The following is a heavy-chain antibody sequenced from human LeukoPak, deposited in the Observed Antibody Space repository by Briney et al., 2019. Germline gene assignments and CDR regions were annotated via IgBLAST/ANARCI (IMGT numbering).Heavy chain of an antibody. J-gene: IGHJ4*02. V-gene: IGHV1-18*04. CDR2: ISAYNGNT. D-gene: IGHD5-12*01. Sequence: ASVKVSCKASGYTFTSYGISWELQPPGQGLECMGCISAYNGNTNYAQKLQGRVTMTTDTYTSTAYMELRSLRSDDTAVYYCARGGYSGYDYFDYWGQGTLVTVSS. CDR1: GYTFTSYG. CDR3: ARGGYSGYDYFDY.